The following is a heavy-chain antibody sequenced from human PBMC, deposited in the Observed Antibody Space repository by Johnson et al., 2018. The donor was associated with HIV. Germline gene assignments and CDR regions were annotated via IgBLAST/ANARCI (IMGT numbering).Heavy chain of an antibody. J-gene: IGHJ3*02. Sequence: QVQLVESGGGVVRPGGSLRLSCAASGFTFSSYGMHWVRQAPGKGLEWVAVISYDGSNKYYTDSVKGRFTISRDNSKNTLCLQMNSLRAEDTAVYYCARDFPSPLDAFDIWGQGTMVTVSS. CDR1: GFTFSSYG. CDR2: ISYDGSNK. CDR3: ARDFPSPLDAFDI. V-gene: IGHV3-30*03.